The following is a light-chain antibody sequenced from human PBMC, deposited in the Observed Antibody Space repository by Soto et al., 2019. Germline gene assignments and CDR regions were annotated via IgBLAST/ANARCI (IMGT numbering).Light chain of an antibody. J-gene: IGLJ3*02. CDR3: QSYDSSLSDSV. V-gene: IGLV1-40*01. CDR1: SSNIGAGYD. Sequence: QSVLAQPPSVSGAPGQRVTMSCTGSSSNIGAGYDVHWYQQLPGTAPKLLIYGNSNRPSGVPDRFSGSKSGTSASLAITGLQAEDEADYYCQSYDSSLSDSVFGGGTKLTVL. CDR2: GNS.